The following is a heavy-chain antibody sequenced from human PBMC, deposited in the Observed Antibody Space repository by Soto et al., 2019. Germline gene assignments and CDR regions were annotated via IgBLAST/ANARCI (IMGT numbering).Heavy chain of an antibody. V-gene: IGHV4-34*01. J-gene: IGHJ6*02. CDR3: ARLTTVTTIWYYYYGMDV. D-gene: IGHD4-17*01. Sequence: SETLSLTCAVYGGSFSGYYWSWIRQPPGKGLEWIGEINHSGSTNYNPSLKGRVTISVDTSKNQFSLKLSSVTAADTAVYYCARLTTVTTIWYYYYGMDVWGQGTTVTVSS. CDR1: GGSFSGYY. CDR2: INHSGST.